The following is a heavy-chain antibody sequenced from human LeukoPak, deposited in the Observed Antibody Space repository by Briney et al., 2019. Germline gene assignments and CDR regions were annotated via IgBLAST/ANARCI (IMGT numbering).Heavy chain of an antibody. CDR2: MNPNSGNT. D-gene: IGHD6-19*01. V-gene: IGHV1-8*01. J-gene: IGHJ6*02. CDR3: ARGLSSYSSGWYGMIYYYYYGMDV. CDR1: GYTFTSYD. Sequence: GASVKVSCKASGYTFTSYDINWVRQATGQGLEWMGWMNPNSGNTGYAQKFQGRVTMTRNTSISPAYMELSSLRSEDTAVYYCARGLSSYSSGWYGMIYYYYYGMDVWGQGTTVTVSS.